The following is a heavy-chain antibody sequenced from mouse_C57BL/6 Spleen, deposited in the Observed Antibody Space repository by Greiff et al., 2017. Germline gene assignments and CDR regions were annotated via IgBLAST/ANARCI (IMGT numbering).Heavy chain of an antibody. J-gene: IGHJ3*01. V-gene: IGHV1-55*01. Sequence: QVQLQQPGAELVKPGASVKMSCKASGYTFTSYWITWVKQRPGQGLEWIGDIYPGSGSTNYNEKFKSKATLTVDTSSSTAYMQRSSLTSEDSAVYYCARTEIYYGNSWFAYWGQGTLVTVSA. CDR2: IYPGSGST. CDR3: ARTEIYYGNSWFAY. D-gene: IGHD2-1*01. CDR1: GYTFTSYW.